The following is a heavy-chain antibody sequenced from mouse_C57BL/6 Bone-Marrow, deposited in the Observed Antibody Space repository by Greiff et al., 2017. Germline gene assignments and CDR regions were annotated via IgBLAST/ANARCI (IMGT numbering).Heavy chain of an antibody. CDR3: APNYYGSSYVEGYYAMDY. J-gene: IGHJ4*01. D-gene: IGHD1-1*01. CDR2: IHPSDSDT. Sequence: VQLQQPGAELVKPGASVKVSCKASGYTFTSYWMHWVKQRPGQGLEWIGRIHPSDSDTNYNQKFKGKATLTVDKSSSTAYMQLSSLTSEDSAVYYCAPNYYGSSYVEGYYAMDYWGQGTSVTVSS. CDR1: GYTFTSYW. V-gene: IGHV1-74*01.